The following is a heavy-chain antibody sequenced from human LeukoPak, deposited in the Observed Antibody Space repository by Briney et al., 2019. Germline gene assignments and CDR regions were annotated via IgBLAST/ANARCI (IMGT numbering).Heavy chain of an antibody. CDR2: IESNSDGGAT. V-gene: IGHV3-15*04. D-gene: IGHD3-3*01. J-gene: IGHJ4*02. CDR1: GFTFTDAW. CDR3: TTFWTGHYVVDY. Sequence: PGGSLRLSSAASGFTFTDAWVTWVRQAPGKGLEWVGRIESNSDGGATEYAAPVKGRFTISRDDSKATLYLQMNSLKAEDTAVYYCTTFWTGHYVVDYWGQGTLVTVSS.